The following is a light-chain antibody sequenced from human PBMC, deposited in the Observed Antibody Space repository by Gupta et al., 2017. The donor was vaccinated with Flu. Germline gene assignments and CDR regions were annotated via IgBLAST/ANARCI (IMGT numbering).Light chain of an antibody. CDR1: NIVNKS. J-gene: IGLJ2*01. V-gene: IGLV3-21*02. CDR3: QLWDTSTSHVV. Sequence: ADNIVNKSVHWYMQKPGQAPVLVVFDDTDRPSGIPERFSGSNSDNTATLTIIRVEAGDEADYFCQLWDTSTSHVVFGGGTQLTVL. CDR2: DDT.